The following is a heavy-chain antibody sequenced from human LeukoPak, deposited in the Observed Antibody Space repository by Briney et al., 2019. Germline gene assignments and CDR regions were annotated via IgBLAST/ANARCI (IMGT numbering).Heavy chain of an antibody. CDR2: INPSGGST. J-gene: IGHJ4*02. Sequence: VASVKVSCKASGYTFTSYYMHWVRQAPGQGLEWMGIINPSGGSTSYAQKFQGRVTMTRDTSTSTVYMELSSLRSEDTAVYYCARDLLGPPSSSGYYYALGDYWGQGTLVTVSS. CDR3: ARDLLGPPSSSGYYYALGDY. D-gene: IGHD3-22*01. CDR1: GYTFTSYY. V-gene: IGHV1-46*01.